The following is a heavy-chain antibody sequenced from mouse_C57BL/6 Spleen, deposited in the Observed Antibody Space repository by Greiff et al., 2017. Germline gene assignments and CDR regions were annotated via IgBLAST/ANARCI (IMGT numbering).Heavy chain of an antibody. J-gene: IGHJ2*01. CDR1: GFTFSDYG. V-gene: IGHV5-17*01. Sequence: EVKLVESGGGLVKPGGSLKLSCAASGFTFSDYGMHWVRQAPEKGLEWVAYISSGSSTIYYADTVKGRFTISRDNAKNTLFLQMTSLRSEDTAMYYCAVLGRAHYFDYWGQGTTLTVSS. D-gene: IGHD4-1*01. CDR3: AVLGRAHYFDY. CDR2: ISSGSSTI.